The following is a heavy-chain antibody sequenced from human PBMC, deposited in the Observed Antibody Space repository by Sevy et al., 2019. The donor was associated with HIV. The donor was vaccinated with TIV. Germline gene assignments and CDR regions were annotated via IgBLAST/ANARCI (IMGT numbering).Heavy chain of an antibody. V-gene: IGHV4-34*01. CDR3: ARRSIAAPISYGMDV. J-gene: IGHJ6*02. CDR1: GGSFSGYY. Sequence: SETLSLTCAVYGGSFSGYYWSWIRQPPGKGLEWIGEINHSGSTNYNPSLKSRVTISVDTSKNQFSLKLSSVTAADTAVYYCARRSIAAPISYGMDVWGQGTTVTVSS. CDR2: INHSGST. D-gene: IGHD6-6*01.